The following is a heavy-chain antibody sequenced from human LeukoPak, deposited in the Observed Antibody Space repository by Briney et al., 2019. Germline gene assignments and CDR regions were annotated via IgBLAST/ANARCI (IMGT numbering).Heavy chain of an antibody. CDR3: ARDSGFAMTYYYGSGSQFDY. CDR1: GGSISSYY. V-gene: IGHV4-4*07. D-gene: IGHD3-10*01. CDR2: IYTSGST. Sequence: SETLSLTCTVSGGSISSYYWSWIRQPAGKGLEWIGRIYTSGSTNYNPSLKSRVTMSVDTSKNQFSLKLSSVTAADTAVYYCARDSGFAMTYYYGSGSQFDYWGQGTLVTVSS. J-gene: IGHJ4*02.